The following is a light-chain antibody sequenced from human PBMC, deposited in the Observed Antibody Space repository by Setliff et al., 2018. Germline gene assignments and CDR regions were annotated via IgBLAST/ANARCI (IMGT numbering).Light chain of an antibody. CDR1: SSDVGGYNS. CDR3: SSYTSSSIFYV. J-gene: IGLJ1*01. Sequence: QSVLTQPASVSGSPGQSITISCTGTSSDVGGYNSVSWYQQHPGKAPKLMIYDVSNRPSGASNRFSGSKSGNTASLTISGLQAEDEADYYCSSYTSSSIFYVFGTGTKV. CDR2: DVS. V-gene: IGLV2-14*03.